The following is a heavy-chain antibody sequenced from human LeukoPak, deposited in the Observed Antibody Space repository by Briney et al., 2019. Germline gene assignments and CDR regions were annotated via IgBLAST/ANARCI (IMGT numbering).Heavy chain of an antibody. CDR1: GGSISSYY. D-gene: IGHD3-22*01. CDR2: IYYSGST. V-gene: IGHV4-59*08. J-gene: IGHJ4*02. Sequence: SETLSLTCTVSGGSISSYYWSWIRQPPGKGLEWIGYIYYSGSTNYNPSLKSRVTISVDTSKNQFSLKLSSVTAADTAVYYCASNMIVVVISYFDYWGQGTLVTVSS. CDR3: ASNMIVVVISYFDY.